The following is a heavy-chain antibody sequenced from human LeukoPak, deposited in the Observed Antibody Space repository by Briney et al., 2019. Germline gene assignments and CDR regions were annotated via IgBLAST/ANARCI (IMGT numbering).Heavy chain of an antibody. CDR2: ISSSGSTI. Sequence: GGSLRLSCAASVFTFSDYYMSWIRQAPGEGREWVAYISSSGSTIYYADSVKGRFTISRDNAKNSLYPQMNSLRAEDTAVYYCARDWDYGSGSYYNGYFDYWGQGTLVTVSS. CDR1: VFTFSDYY. CDR3: ARDWDYGSGSYYNGYFDY. J-gene: IGHJ4*02. D-gene: IGHD3-10*01. V-gene: IGHV3-11*01.